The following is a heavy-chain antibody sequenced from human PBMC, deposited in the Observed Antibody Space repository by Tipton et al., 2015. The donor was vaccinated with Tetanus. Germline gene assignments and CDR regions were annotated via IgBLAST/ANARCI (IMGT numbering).Heavy chain of an antibody. J-gene: IGHJ4*02. CDR2: IKEDGGEQ. Sequence: SLRLSCAASGFSFSSYWMSWVRQAPGKGLEWVANIKEDGGEQYYVDSVKGRFTISRDNFKNSVYLQMNSLRAEDTAVYYCARYMVRMTLMLDYWVQWTLVTASS. CDR1: GFSFSSYW. V-gene: IGHV3-7*01. CDR3: ARYMVRMTLMLDY. D-gene: IGHD4/OR15-4a*01.